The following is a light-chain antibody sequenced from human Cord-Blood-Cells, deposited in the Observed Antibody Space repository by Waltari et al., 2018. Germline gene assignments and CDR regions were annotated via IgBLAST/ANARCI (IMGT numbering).Light chain of an antibody. CDR3: QQYNSYPLT. V-gene: IGKV1-5*03. CDR1: QSISSW. J-gene: IGKJ4*01. CDR2: KAS. Sequence: DIQMTPSPSTLSASVGNSVTIPCRASQSISSWLAWYQQKPGKAPKLLIYKASSLESGVPSRFSGSGSGTEFTLTISSLQPDDFATYYCQQYNSYPLTFGGGTKVEIK.